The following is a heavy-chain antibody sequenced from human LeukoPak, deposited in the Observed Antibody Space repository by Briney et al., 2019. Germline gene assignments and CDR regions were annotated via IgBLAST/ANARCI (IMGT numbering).Heavy chain of an antibody. CDR1: GYTFTGYY. J-gene: IGHJ4*02. Sequence: ASVKVSCKASGYTFTGYYMHWVRQAPGQGLEWMGWINPNSGGTNYAQKFQGWVTMTRDTSISTAYMELSRLRSDDTAVYYCARGGGYYFKAAFDYWGQETLVTVSS. CDR2: INPNSGGT. D-gene: IGHD5-12*01. CDR3: ARGGGYYFKAAFDY. V-gene: IGHV1-2*04.